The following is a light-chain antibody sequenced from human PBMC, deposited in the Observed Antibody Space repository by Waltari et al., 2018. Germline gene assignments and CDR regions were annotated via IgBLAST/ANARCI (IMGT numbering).Light chain of an antibody. CDR1: SSNIGSNY. Sequence: QSVLTQAPSASGTPGQRVTISCLGSSSNIGSNYVNWYQQLPGTAPKLLIYNNKQRPSGVPDRFSGSKSGTSASLAISGLQSADEADYYCSAWDDSLNAWVFGGGARLTVL. CDR2: NNK. J-gene: IGLJ3*02. V-gene: IGLV1-44*01. CDR3: SAWDDSLNAWV.